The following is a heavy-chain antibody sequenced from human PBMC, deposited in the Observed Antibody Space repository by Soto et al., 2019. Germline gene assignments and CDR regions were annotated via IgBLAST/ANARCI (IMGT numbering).Heavy chain of an antibody. Sequence: QLQLQESGPGLVKPSETLSLTCTVSGGSISSSSYYWGWIRQPPGKGLEWIGSIYYSGSTYYNPSLKSRVTISVDTSKNQFSLKLSSVTAADTAVYYCARHVLRYYDSSGKAEYFQHWGQGTLVTVSS. V-gene: IGHV4-39*01. CDR3: ARHVLRYYDSSGKAEYFQH. CDR1: GGSISSSSYY. J-gene: IGHJ1*01. D-gene: IGHD3-22*01. CDR2: IYYSGST.